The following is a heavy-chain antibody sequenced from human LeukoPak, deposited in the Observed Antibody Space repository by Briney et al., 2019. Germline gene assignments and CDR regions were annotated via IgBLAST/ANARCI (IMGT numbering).Heavy chain of an antibody. D-gene: IGHD2-15*01. J-gene: IGHJ4*02. CDR2: ISGSGGST. Sequence: GGSLRLSCAASGFTFTSYAMSWVRQAPGKGPEWVSAISGSGGSTYYADSVKGRFTISRDNSKNTLYLQMNSLRAEDTAVYYCAFKLGYCSGGSCEKWGYFDYWGQGTLVTVSS. CDR3: AFKLGYCSGGSCEKWGYFDY. V-gene: IGHV3-23*01. CDR1: GFTFTSYA.